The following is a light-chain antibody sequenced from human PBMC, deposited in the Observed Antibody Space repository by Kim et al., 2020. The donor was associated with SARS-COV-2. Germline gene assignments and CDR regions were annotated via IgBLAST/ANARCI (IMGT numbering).Light chain of an antibody. CDR2: GAS. Sequence: FASTGERATLSRRASQSGSSKVAWYQQKPGQAPRLLIYGASTRATGIQARFTSSGSGTEFTLTISSLQSEDFGVYYCQQYKNWRTFGQGTKVDIK. J-gene: IGKJ1*01. V-gene: IGKV3-15*01. CDR1: QSGSSK. CDR3: QQYKNWRT.